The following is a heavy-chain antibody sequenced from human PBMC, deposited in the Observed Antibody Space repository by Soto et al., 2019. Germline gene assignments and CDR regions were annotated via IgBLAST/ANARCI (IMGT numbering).Heavy chain of an antibody. V-gene: IGHV3-74*01. CDR2: INSDGSSI. J-gene: IGHJ4*02. CDR1: GFTFSFYW. D-gene: IGHD1-1*01. CDR3: AREGGKGFFDY. Sequence: EVQLVASGGGLVQPGGSLRLSCAASGFTFSFYWMHWVRQAPGKGLVWVSRINSDGSSISHADSVKGRFTSSRDNAKNTLYLQMNSLRAEDTAVYYCAREGGKGFFDYWGQGTQVAVSS.